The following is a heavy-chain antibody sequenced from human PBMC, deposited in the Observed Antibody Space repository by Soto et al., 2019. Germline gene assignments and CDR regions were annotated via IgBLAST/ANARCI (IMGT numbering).Heavy chain of an antibody. V-gene: IGHV4-59*08. CDR1: GGSISSYY. J-gene: IGHJ4*02. CDR3: ARRYGDCFDF. CDR2: IYYSGHT. D-gene: IGHD4-17*01. Sequence: QVQLQESGPGLVKPSETLSLTCTVSGGSISSYYWCWIRQPPGKGLEWIGYIYYSGHTNYNPSLKSRVTISVDTSKNQFSLKLSSVTAADTSVYYCARRYGDCFDFWGQGTLVTVSS.